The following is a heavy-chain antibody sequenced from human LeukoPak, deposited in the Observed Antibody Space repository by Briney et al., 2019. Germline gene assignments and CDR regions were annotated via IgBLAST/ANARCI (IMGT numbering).Heavy chain of an antibody. D-gene: IGHD5-18*01. CDR3: ARVRGYSYGLAYYFDY. J-gene: IGHJ4*02. Sequence: GGSLRLSCAASGXTFGTYWMSWVRQAPGKGLEWVANIKQDGGEKYYVDSVKGRFTISRDNAKNSLYLQMNSLRAEDTAVYYCARVRGYSYGLAYYFDYWGQGTLVTVSS. CDR1: GXTFGTYW. V-gene: IGHV3-7*02. CDR2: IKQDGGEK.